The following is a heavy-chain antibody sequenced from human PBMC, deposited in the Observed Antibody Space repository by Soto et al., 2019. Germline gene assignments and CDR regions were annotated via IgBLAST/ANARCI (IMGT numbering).Heavy chain of an antibody. Sequence: GASVKVSCKASGYTFTSYDINWVRQAAGQGLEWMGWMNPNSGNTGYAQKFQGRVTMTRNTSISTAYMELSSLRSEDTAVYYCARGRGIVLRVYAIRRHNWFDPWGQGTLVTVSS. J-gene: IGHJ5*02. CDR3: ARGRGIVLRVYAIRRHNWFDP. V-gene: IGHV1-8*01. CDR2: MNPNSGNT. CDR1: GYTFTSYD. D-gene: IGHD2-8*01.